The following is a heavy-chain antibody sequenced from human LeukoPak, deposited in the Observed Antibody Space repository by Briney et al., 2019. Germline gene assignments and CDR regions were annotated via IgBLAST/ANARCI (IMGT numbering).Heavy chain of an antibody. Sequence: GGSLRLSCAASGFTFSSHWMHWVRQAPGKGLVWVSRINSDGSSISYADSVKGRFTISRDNDKNTLYLQMSNLRAEDTAVYFCARGGGLDVWGQGATVTVSS. CDR3: ARGGGLDV. CDR1: GFTFSSHW. CDR2: INSDGSSI. D-gene: IGHD3-16*01. V-gene: IGHV3-74*01. J-gene: IGHJ6*02.